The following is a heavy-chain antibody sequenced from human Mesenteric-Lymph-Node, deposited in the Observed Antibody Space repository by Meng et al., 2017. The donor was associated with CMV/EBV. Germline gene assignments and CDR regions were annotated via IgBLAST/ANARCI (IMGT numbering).Heavy chain of an antibody. CDR1: GGTFSKYV. CDR3: ARRQEDSSGYFFD. Sequence: SVKVSCKAPGGTFSKYVISWVRQGPGQGPEWMGRIIPVLKKPGYAQKFQGRVTITADKSTNTVYMELSSLRSEDTAMYYCARRQEDSSGYFFDWGQGTMVTVSS. D-gene: IGHD6-19*01. V-gene: IGHV1-69*04. CDR2: IIPVLKKP. J-gene: IGHJ4*02.